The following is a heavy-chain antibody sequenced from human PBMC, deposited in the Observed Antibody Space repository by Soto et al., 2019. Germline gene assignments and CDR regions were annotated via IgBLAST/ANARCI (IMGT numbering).Heavy chain of an antibody. J-gene: IGHJ4*02. D-gene: IGHD6-13*01. CDR3: ARALSAAAGLYFDY. V-gene: IGHV4-4*07. Sequence: SETLSLTCTVSGGSISSYYWSWIRQPAGKGLEWIGRIHTSEGTNYNPSLKSRVTMSGDTSNNQFSLRLNSLTAADTAVYYCARALSAAAGLYFDYWGQGTLVTVSS. CDR2: IHTSEGT. CDR1: GGSISSYY.